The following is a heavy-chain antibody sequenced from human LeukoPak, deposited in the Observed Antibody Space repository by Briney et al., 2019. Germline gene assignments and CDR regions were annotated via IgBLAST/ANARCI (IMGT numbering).Heavy chain of an antibody. CDR3: ARGGRIVGATDDAFDI. CDR2: INPSGGST. CDR1: GYTFTGYY. J-gene: IGHJ3*02. Sequence: ASVKVSCKASGYTFTGYYMHWVRQAPGQGLEWMGIINPSGGSTSYAQKFQGRVTMTRDTSTSTVYMELSSLRSEDTAVYYCARGGRIVGATDDAFDIWGQGTMVTVSS. V-gene: IGHV1-46*01. D-gene: IGHD1-26*01.